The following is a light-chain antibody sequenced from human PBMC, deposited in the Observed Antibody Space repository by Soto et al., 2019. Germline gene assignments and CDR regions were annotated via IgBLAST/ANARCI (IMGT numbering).Light chain of an antibody. V-gene: IGKV1-5*03. CDR3: QQHSSYSWLS. CDR1: QSFKSW. Sequence: DIQLTQSPSTLSASVGDRVTITCRASQSFKSWPAWYQQKPGEARKLLICKASTLGSGVPSRFSGSASGKEVTLTINSRQPDDFVIYYCQQHSSYSWLSFGGGPKVDI. CDR2: KAS. J-gene: IGKJ4*01.